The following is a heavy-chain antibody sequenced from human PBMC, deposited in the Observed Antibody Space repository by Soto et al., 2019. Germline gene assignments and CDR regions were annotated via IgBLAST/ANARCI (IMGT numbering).Heavy chain of an antibody. J-gene: IGHJ4*02. CDR2: IIPLFGTP. CDR1: GGIFSTYA. CDR3: ARDRDDYGSGNYYNRIDF. D-gene: IGHD3-10*01. V-gene: IGHV1-69*01. Sequence: QVQLVQSGAEVKKPGSSVKVSCKASGGIFSTYAISXXXXXXXXXXXXXXGIIPLFGTPKYAQRFQGRVTITADESTSTAYMELSRLRSEDTAVYYCARDRDDYGSGNYYNRIDFWGQGTLVTVSS.